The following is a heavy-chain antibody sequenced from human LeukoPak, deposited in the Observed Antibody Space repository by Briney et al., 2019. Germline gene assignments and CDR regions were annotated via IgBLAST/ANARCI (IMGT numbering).Heavy chain of an antibody. Sequence: GGSLRLSCSAAGLMFSRAGMHWVRQTPGKGLQWVAFIRHDGSAEYYADSVKGRFTISRDNSRNTVSLQMNSLKTDDTALYYCAKDKGTYFFDYWGQGTLVTVSS. CDR2: IRHDGSAE. CDR3: AKDKGTYFFDY. J-gene: IGHJ4*02. CDR1: GLMFSRAG. V-gene: IGHV3-30*02. D-gene: IGHD1-1*01.